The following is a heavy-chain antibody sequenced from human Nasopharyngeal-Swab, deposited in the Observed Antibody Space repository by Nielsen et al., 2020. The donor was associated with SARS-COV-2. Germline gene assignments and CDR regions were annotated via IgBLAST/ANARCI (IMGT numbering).Heavy chain of an antibody. D-gene: IGHD1-1*01. CDR2: LYGNDNK. Sequence: SGPTLVKPTQTLTLTCTFSGFSLSSTLVGVGWIRQPPGKALEWLALLYGNDNKRFSLSLKSRLAITKDTSKNQVVLTMTNMESVDTATYFCAHRPPGMDGGYYFDYWGQGTLVTVSS. V-gene: IGHV2-5*01. CDR1: GFSLSSTLVG. CDR3: AHRPPGMDGGYYFDY. J-gene: IGHJ4*02.